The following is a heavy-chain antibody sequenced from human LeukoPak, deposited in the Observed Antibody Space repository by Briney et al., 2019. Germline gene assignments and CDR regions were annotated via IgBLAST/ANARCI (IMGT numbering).Heavy chain of an antibody. CDR1: GFTVSSNY. D-gene: IGHD5-24*01. J-gene: IGHJ4*02. CDR2: IYSGGST. Sequence: GGSLRLSCAASGFTVSSNYMSWVRQAPGKGLEWVSVIYSGGSTYYADSVKGRFTISRDNSKNTLYLQMNSLRAEDTAVYYCARDQGDGYNYLLHYWGQGTLVTVSS. V-gene: IGHV3-66*01. CDR3: ARDQGDGYNYLLHY.